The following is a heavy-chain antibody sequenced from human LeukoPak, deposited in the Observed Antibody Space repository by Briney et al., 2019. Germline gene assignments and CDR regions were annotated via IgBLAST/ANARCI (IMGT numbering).Heavy chain of an antibody. D-gene: IGHD3-10*01. CDR1: GFTFGDYA. CDR2: ISYAGTVT. CDR3: TKGGLGSGSSFSGWFDP. V-gene: IGHV3-30*04. J-gene: IGHJ5*02. Sequence: GGSLRLSCTASGFTFGDYAMSWVRQAPGKGLEWVAVISYAGTVTYYADSVKGRFTISRDNSKNALYLQMNSLRPEDAAVYYCTKGGLGSGSSFSGWFDPWGQGTLVTVSS.